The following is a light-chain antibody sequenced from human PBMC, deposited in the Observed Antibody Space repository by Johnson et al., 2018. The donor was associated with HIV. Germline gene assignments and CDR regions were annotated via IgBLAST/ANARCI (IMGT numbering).Light chain of an antibody. CDR2: ENN. CDR3: GTWDSGLGAVYV. CDR1: SSNIGSTY. V-gene: IGLV1-51*02. J-gene: IGLJ1*01. Sequence: QSVLTQPPSVSAAPGQKVTISCSGGSSNIGSTYVSWYQQVPGTAPKLLIYENNKRPSGIPDRFSGSKSGTSATLDITGLQTGDEADYYCGTWDSGLGAVYVFGPGTKVTVL.